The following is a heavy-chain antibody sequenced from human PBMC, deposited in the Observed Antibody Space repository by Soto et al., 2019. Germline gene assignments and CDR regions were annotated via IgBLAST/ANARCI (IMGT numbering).Heavy chain of an antibody. Sequence: SETLSHTCIVSGYSVTSSDYYWAWIRQPPGKGLEWIGSMFYSGLTYYNPSLKSRVTLSVDTSKNQFSVRLNSVTAADTAVYYCAPLSVSLSGPYGIHVWGQGTTVTAAS. CDR2: MFYSGLT. CDR1: GYSVTSSDYY. CDR3: APLSVSLSGPYGIHV. J-gene: IGHJ6*02. D-gene: IGHD2-15*01. V-gene: IGHV4-39*01.